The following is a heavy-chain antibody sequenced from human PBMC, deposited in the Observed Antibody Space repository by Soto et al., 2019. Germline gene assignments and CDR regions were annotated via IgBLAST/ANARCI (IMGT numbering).Heavy chain of an antibody. CDR2: IWYDGSNK. J-gene: IGHJ5*02. D-gene: IGHD3-10*01. CDR3: ARDHHPITTVRGVIISEPRDWFDP. CDR1: GFTFSSYG. V-gene: IGHV3-33*01. Sequence: GGSLRLSCAASGFTFSSYGMHWVRQAPGKGLEWVAVIWYDGSNKYYADSVKGRFTISRDNSKNTLYLQMNSLRAEDTAVYYCARDHHPITTVRGVIISEPRDWFDPWGQGTLVTVSS.